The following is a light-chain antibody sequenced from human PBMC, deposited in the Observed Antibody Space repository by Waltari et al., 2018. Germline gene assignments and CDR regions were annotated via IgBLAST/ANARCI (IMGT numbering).Light chain of an antibody. Sequence: QSALTQPASVSGSPGQSITRSCTGTSNDIGNYDLVSWYQQRPGEAPKLLMYGATKRPSGVSNRFSGSKSGKTASLTISGLQTEDEADYYCFSFVAANSFVFGPGTKVTVL. CDR1: SNDIGNYDL. CDR2: GAT. V-gene: IGLV2-23*01. CDR3: FSFVAANSFV. J-gene: IGLJ1*01.